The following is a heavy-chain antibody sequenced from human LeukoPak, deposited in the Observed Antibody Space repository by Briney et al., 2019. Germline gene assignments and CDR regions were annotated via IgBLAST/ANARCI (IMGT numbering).Heavy chain of an antibody. Sequence: PSETLSLTCAVYGGSFSGYYWSWIRQPPGKRLEWIGEINHSGSTNYNPSLKSRVTISVDTSKNQFSLKLSSVTAADTAVYYCARQDRVLLWFGELGPASFDYWGQGTLVTVSS. D-gene: IGHD3-10*01. V-gene: IGHV4-34*01. CDR2: INHSGST. CDR3: ARQDRVLLWFGELGPASFDY. CDR1: GGSFSGYY. J-gene: IGHJ4*02.